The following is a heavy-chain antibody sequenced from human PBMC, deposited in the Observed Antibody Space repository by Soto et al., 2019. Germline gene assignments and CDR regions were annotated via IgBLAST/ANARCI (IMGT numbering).Heavy chain of an antibody. CDR2: IVVGSGNT. D-gene: IGHD5-18*01. Sequence: SVKVSCKASGFTFTNSAVQWVRQARGQRLEWIGWIVVGSGNTNYAQKFQERVTITRDMSTSTAYMELSSLRSEDTAVYYCAKDLDGYSYGFSHYYGMDVWGQGTTVTVSS. V-gene: IGHV1-58*01. CDR3: AKDLDGYSYGFSHYYGMDV. CDR1: GFTFTNSA. J-gene: IGHJ6*02.